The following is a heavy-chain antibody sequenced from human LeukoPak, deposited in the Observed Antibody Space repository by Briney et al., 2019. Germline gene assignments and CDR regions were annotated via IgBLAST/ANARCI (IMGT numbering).Heavy chain of an antibody. Sequence: GGSLRLSCAASGFTYSNYWMSWVRQAPGKGLEWVSAISGSGGSTYYADSVKGRFTISRDNSKNTLYLQMNSLRAEDTAVYYCAKEGDYGSGSYYYYGMDVWGKGTTVTVSS. J-gene: IGHJ6*04. CDR1: GFTYSNYW. CDR3: AKEGDYGSGSYYYYGMDV. CDR2: ISGSGGST. D-gene: IGHD3-10*01. V-gene: IGHV3-23*01.